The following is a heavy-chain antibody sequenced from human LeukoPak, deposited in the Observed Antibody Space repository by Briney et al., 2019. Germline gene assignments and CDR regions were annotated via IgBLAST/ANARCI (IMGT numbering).Heavy chain of an antibody. CDR2: IYYSGST. Sequence: WIRQPPGKGLEWIGTIYYSGSTYYNPSLKSRVTISVDTSKNQFSLKLSSVTAADTAVYYCARLVSRGGNPVAHDAFDIWGQGTMVTVSS. J-gene: IGHJ3*02. V-gene: IGHV4-39*07. CDR3: ARLVSRGGNPVAHDAFDI. D-gene: IGHD4-23*01.